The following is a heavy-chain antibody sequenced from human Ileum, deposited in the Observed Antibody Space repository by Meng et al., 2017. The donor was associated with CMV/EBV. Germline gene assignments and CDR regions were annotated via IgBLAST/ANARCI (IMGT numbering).Heavy chain of an antibody. CDR1: GFTFSDSY. CDR3: ATTPNYSGHS. Sequence: GESLKISCAASGFTFSDSYMTWIRQAPGKGLEWVSYMSNSGNTIYYADSVRGRFTISRDNAKNTLYLQMNSLRADDTAVYYCATTPNYSGHSWGQGTLVTVSS. J-gene: IGHJ4*02. V-gene: IGHV3-11*04. D-gene: IGHD5-12*01. CDR2: MSNSGNTI.